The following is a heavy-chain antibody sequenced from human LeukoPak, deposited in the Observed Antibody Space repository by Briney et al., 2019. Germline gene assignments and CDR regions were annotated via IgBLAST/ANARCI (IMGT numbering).Heavy chain of an antibody. V-gene: IGHV1-2*02. Sequence: ASVKVSCKASGYTFTGDYMHWVRQAPGQGLEWMGWINPNSGGTNYAQKFQGRVTMTRDTSISTAYMELSRLRSDDTAVYYCARDGYSSSWYADYWGQGTLVTVSS. CDR1: GYTFTGDY. CDR3: ARDGYSSSWYADY. J-gene: IGHJ4*02. D-gene: IGHD6-13*01. CDR2: INPNSGGT.